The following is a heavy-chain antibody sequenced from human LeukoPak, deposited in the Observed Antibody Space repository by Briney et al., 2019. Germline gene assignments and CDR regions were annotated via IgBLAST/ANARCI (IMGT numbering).Heavy chain of an antibody. J-gene: IGHJ4*02. CDR1: GFTFSSYE. CDR3: ARDGGVVVVPAANFDY. Sequence: TGGSLRLSCTASGFTFSSYEMNWVRQAPGKGLEWVSYISSSGSTIYYADSVKGRFTISRDNAKNSLYLQMNSLRAEDTAVYYCARDGGVVVVPAANFDYWGQGTLVTVSS. D-gene: IGHD2-2*01. V-gene: IGHV3-48*03. CDR2: ISSSGSTI.